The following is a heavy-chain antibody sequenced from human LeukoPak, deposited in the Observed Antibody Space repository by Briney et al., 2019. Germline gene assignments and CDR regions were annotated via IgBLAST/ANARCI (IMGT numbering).Heavy chain of an antibody. CDR1: GFTFSSYA. CDR3: AKDHAVSSHYYASSGYYSPEYFDY. CDR2: ISGSGGST. D-gene: IGHD3-22*01. J-gene: IGHJ4*02. Sequence: PGGSLRLSCAASGFTFSSYAMSWVRQAPGKGLEWVSAISGSGGSTYYADSVKGRFTISRDNSKNTLYLQMNTQRAEDRAVYSGAKDHAVSSHYYASSGYYSPEYFDYWGQGTLVTVSS. V-gene: IGHV3-23*01.